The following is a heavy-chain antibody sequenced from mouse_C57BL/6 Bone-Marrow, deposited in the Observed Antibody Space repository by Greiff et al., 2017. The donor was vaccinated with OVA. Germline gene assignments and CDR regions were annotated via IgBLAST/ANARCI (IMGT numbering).Heavy chain of an antibody. CDR1: GFTFSSYG. CDR3: ARQSSGYAMDY. V-gene: IGHV5-6*02. D-gene: IGHD3-2*02. Sequence: DVMLVESGGDLVKPGGSLKLSCAASGFTFSSYGMSWVRQTPDKRLEWVATISSGGSYTCYPNSVKGRFTISRDNAKNTLYLQMSSLKSEDTAMYYCARQSSGYAMDYWGQGTSVTVSS. CDR2: ISSGGSYT. J-gene: IGHJ4*01.